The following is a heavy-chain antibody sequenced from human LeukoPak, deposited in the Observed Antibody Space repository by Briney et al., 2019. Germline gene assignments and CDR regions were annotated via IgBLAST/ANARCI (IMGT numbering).Heavy chain of an antibody. D-gene: IGHD3-9*01. V-gene: IGHV3-30-3*01. CDR1: GFTFSTYP. Sequence: PGGSLRLSCAASGFTFSTYPMHWVRQAPGKGLEWVAVISYDGSNKYYADSVKGRFTISRDNSKNTLYLQMNSLRAEDTAVYYCATETYYFDRWGQGTLVIVSS. CDR2: ISYDGSNK. J-gene: IGHJ4*02. CDR3: ATETYYFDR.